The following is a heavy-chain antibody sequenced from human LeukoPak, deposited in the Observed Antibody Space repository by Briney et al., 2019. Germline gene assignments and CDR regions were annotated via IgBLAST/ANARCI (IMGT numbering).Heavy chain of an antibody. V-gene: IGHV3-30*18. CDR1: GFTFSRQG. CDR3: TKEAATGSRYSFDY. Sequence: PGGSLRLSCAASGFTFSRQGMRSGRQGPRKGLERVADVSDDGGTVYYEETVKGRLTIAIDNSRNTLYLHMTSLRPDDTAVFYCTKEAATGSRYSFDYWGQGTLVTVSS. J-gene: IGHJ4*02. D-gene: IGHD1-1*01. CDR2: VSDDGGTV.